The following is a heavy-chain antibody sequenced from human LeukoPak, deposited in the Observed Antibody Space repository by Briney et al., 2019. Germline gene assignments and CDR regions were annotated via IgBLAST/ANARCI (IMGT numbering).Heavy chain of an antibody. CDR2: IIPIFGTA. CDR1: GGTFISYA. CDR3: ARSTPYYYDSSGYYHFDY. J-gene: IGHJ4*02. V-gene: IGHV1-69*13. D-gene: IGHD3-22*01. Sequence: SVKVSCKASGGTFISYAISWVRQAPGQGLEWMGGIIPIFGTANYAQKFQGRVTITADESTSTAYMELSSLRSEDTAVYYCARSTPYYYDSSGYYHFDYWGQGTLVTVSS.